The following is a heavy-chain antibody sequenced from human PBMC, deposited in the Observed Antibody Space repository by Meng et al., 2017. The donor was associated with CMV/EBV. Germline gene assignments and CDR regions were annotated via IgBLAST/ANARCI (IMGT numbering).Heavy chain of an antibody. CDR2: INPNSGGT. D-gene: IGHD1-1*01. Sequence: SVKVSRKDSGYTFTGYYMHWVRQAPGQGLEWMGWINPNSGGTNYAQKFQGRVTMTRDTSISTAYMELSRLRSDDTAVYYCARDGMAALNWFDPWGQGTLVTVSS. CDR1: GYTFTGYY. CDR3: ARDGMAALNWFDP. V-gene: IGHV1-2*02. J-gene: IGHJ5*02.